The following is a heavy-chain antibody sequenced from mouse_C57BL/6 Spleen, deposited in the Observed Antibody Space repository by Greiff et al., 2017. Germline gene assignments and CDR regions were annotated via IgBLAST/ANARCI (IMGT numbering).Heavy chain of an antibody. J-gene: IGHJ3*01. D-gene: IGHD4-1*02. CDR1: GYTFTSYW. CDR3: ARFSTGNAWFAY. CDR2: IYPSDSET. Sequence: QVQLQQPGAELVRPGSSVKLSCKASGYTFTSYWMDWVKQRPGQGLEWIGNIYPSDSETHCNQKFKDKATLTVDKSSSTAYMQLSGLTSEDSAVYYCARFSTGNAWFAYWGQGTLVTVSA. V-gene: IGHV1-61*01.